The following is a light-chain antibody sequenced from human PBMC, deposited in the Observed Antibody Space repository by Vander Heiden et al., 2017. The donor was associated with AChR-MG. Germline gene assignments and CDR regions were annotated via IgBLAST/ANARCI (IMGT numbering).Light chain of an antibody. V-gene: IGKV2-28*01. CDR2: LGS. CDR1: QSRLQSNGYNY. CDR3: MQALQTPRT. J-gene: IGKJ2*01. Sequence: DMVMTQSPLSLPVTPGEPASISCRSSQSRLQSNGYNYLDWYQQKPGQAPQLLIYLGSNRASGVPDRFSGSGSGTDFTLKISRVEAEDVGVYYCMQALQTPRTFGQGTKLEIK.